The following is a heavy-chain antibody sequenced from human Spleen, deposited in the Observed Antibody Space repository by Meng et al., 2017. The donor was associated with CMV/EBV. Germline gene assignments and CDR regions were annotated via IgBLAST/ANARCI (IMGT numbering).Heavy chain of an antibody. CDR3: ANLEGGNGGGDY. J-gene: IGHJ4*02. D-gene: IGHD4-23*01. CDR1: GFTFDDYT. Sequence: GESLKISCAASGFTFDDYTMHWVRQAPGKGLEWVSLITWDSASTYYADSVKGRFTISRDNSNNSLYLQMNSLTTEDTALYYCANLEGGNGGGDYWGQGTLVTVSS. CDR2: ITWDSAST. V-gene: IGHV3-43*01.